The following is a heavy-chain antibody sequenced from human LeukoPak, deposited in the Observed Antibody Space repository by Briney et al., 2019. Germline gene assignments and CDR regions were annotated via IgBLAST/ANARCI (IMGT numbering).Heavy chain of an antibody. CDR3: ASLGGFGELDIRFDY. V-gene: IGHV3-23*01. Sequence: GGSLRLSCAASGFTFSAYVMNWVRQAPGKGLEWVSGIGGNGESTYYADSVKGRFTISRDNSKNTLYLQMNSLRAEDTAVYYCASLGGFGELDIRFDYWGQGTLVTVSS. CDR1: GFTFSAYV. D-gene: IGHD3-10*01. J-gene: IGHJ4*02. CDR2: IGGNGEST.